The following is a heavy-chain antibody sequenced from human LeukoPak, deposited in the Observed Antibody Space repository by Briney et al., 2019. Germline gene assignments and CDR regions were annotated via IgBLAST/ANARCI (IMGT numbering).Heavy chain of an antibody. D-gene: IGHD3-10*01. CDR2: ISTSGST. CDR3: AKLDFYGSGSPLGF. V-gene: IGHV4-4*07. Sequence: SETLSLTCTVSGGSISSYYWSWIRQPAGKGLEWIGRISTSGSTNYNPSLKSRVTISVDKSKNQFSLKLTSVTAADTAVYYCAKLDFYGSGSPLGFWGQGTLVTVSS. CDR1: GGSISSYY. J-gene: IGHJ4*02.